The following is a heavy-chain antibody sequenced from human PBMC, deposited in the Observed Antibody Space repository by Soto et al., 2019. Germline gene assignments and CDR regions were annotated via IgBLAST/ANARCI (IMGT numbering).Heavy chain of an antibody. Sequence: PSETLSLTCTVSGGSISSSSYYWGWIRQPPGKGLEWIGSIYYSGSAYYNPSLKSRVTISVDTSKNQFSLKLRSVTAADTAVYYSARRVIPDAKGNYWGQGTLGTVSS. V-gene: IGHV4-39*01. CDR3: ARRVIPDAKGNY. CDR2: IYYSGSA. CDR1: GGSISSSSYY. J-gene: IGHJ4*02. D-gene: IGHD2-2*01.